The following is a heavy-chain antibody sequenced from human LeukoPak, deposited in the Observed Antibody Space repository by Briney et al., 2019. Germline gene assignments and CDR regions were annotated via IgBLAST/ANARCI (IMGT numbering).Heavy chain of an antibody. CDR3: AKGRPQGSSWYHLDY. CDR1: GFTFDDYA. D-gene: IGHD6-13*01. CDR2: ISWDGGST. Sequence: GGSLRLSCAASGFTFDDYAMHWVRQAPGKGLEWVSLISWDGGSTYYADSVKGRFTISRDNSKNSLYLQMNSLRAEDTALYYCAKGRPQGSSWYHLDYWGQGTLVTVSS. V-gene: IGHV3-43D*03. J-gene: IGHJ4*02.